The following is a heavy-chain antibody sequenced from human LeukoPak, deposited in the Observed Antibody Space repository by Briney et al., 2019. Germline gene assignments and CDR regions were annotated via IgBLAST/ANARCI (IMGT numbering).Heavy chain of an antibody. J-gene: IGHJ4*02. CDR3: ARGYCSGGSCYFDY. D-gene: IGHD2-15*01. V-gene: IGHV1-8*03. CDR1: GYTFTSYD. CDR2: MNPNSGNT. Sequence: ASVKVSCKASGYTFTSYDINWVRQATGQGLEWMGWMNPNSGNTGYAQKFQGRVTITRNTSISTAYMELRSLRSDDTAVYYCARGYCSGGSCYFDYWGQGTLVTVSS.